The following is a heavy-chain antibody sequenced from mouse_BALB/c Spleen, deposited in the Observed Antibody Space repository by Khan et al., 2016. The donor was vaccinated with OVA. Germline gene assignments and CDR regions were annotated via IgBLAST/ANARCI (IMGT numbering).Heavy chain of an antibody. CDR3: TRGGGGNRFAY. CDR2: ISTYYGDV. CDR1: GYTFTDFT. J-gene: IGHJ3*01. Sequence: QVQLKESGAELVRPGVSVKISCKGSGYTFTDFTMHWVKQSHAMNLEWIGVISTYYGDVTYNQKFKGKATITVDKSSSTAYMELARLTSEDSAIYFCTRGGGGNRFAYWGQGTLVTVSA. V-gene: IGHV1S137*01.